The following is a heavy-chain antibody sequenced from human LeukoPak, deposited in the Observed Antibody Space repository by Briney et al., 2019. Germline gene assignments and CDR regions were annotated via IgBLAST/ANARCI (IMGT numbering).Heavy chain of an antibody. CDR3: ARTSPHYFGSGEDFDY. Sequence: TKYSPSFQDQVTISADKSISTAYLQWSSLKASDTAMFYCARTSPHYFGSGEDFDYWGQGTLVTVSS. J-gene: IGHJ4*02. D-gene: IGHD3-10*01. CDR2: T. V-gene: IGHV5-51*01.